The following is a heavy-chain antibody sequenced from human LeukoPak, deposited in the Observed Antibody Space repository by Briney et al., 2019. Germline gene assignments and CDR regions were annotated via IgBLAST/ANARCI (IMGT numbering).Heavy chain of an antibody. V-gene: IGHV3-7*01. CDR1: GFTFSSYA. J-gene: IGHJ4*02. Sequence: GGSLRLSCAASGFTFSSYAMSWVRQAPGKGLEWVANIKQDGSEKYYVDSVKGRFTISRDNAKNSLYLQMNSLRAEDTAVYYCARDLLGIAVAGTGFDYWGQGTLVTVSS. D-gene: IGHD6-19*01. CDR2: IKQDGSEK. CDR3: ARDLLGIAVAGTGFDY.